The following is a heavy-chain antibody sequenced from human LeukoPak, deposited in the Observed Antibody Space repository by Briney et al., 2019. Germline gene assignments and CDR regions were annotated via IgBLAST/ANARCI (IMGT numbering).Heavy chain of an antibody. D-gene: IGHD5-18*01. CDR1: IFTFSSYK. Sequence: GGSLRLSCAASIFTFSSYKMTWVRQAPAKGLEWFSYFSRDSSTLYYADSLKGRFTISRDNAKNSLSLLMNRLRAEDTAVYYCARDLSSRGYTYGTPAFTFDIWGQGTMVTGSS. J-gene: IGHJ3*02. V-gene: IGHV3-48*01. CDR3: ARDLSSRGYTYGTPAFTFDI. CDR2: FSRDSSTL.